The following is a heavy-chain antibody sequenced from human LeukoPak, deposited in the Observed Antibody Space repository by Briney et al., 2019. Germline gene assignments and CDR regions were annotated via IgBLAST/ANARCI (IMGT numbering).Heavy chain of an antibody. J-gene: IGHJ4*02. V-gene: IGHV1-18*04. D-gene: IGHD6-19*01. CDR2: ISAYNGNT. CDR3: ARDIGGVIAVAGFDY. CDR1: GYTFTSYG. Sequence: GASVKVSCKASGYTFTSYGISWVRQAPGQGLEWMGWISAYNGNTNYAQKLQGRVTMTTDTSTSTAYMELRSLRSDDTAVYYSARDIGGVIAVAGFDYWGQGTLVTVSS.